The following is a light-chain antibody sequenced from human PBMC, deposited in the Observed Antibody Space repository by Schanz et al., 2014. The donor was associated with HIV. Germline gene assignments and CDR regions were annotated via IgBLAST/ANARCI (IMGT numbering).Light chain of an antibody. CDR2: DVT. CDR3: CSYTTTSTYV. V-gene: IGLV2-11*01. J-gene: IGLJ1*01. CDR1: SSDVGSYDY. Sequence: QSALTQPRSVSGSPGQSVTISCTGTSSDVGSYDYLSWYQQFPGKAPKVMIYDVTKRPSGVPGRFSGSKSGSTASLTVSGLQAEDEADYYCCSYTTTSTYVFGAGTKLTVL.